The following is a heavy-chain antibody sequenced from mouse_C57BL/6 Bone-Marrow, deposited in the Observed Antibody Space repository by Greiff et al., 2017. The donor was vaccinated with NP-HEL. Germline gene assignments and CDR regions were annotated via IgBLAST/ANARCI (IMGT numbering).Heavy chain of an antibody. CDR1: GFTFSSYG. J-gene: IGHJ3*01. CDR2: ISNGGSYT. CDR3: ARQGYQFAY. V-gene: IGHV5-6*01. D-gene: IGHD2-2*01. Sequence: EVQVVESGGDLVKPGGSLKLSCAASGFTFSSYGMSWVRQTPDKRLEWVATISNGGSYTYYPDSVKGRFTISRDNAKNTLYLQMSSLKSEDTAMYYCARQGYQFAYWGQGTLVTVSA.